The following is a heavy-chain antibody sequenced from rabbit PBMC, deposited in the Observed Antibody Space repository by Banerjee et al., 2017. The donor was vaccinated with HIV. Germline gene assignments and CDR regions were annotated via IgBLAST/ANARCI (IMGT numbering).Heavy chain of an antibody. D-gene: IGHD4-1*01. J-gene: IGHJ4*01. V-gene: IGHV1S40*01. CDR3: ARSLGWGAGNL. CDR2: INTISGDT. CDR1: GFSFSSSYC. Sequence: QSLEESGGDLVKPGASLTLTCTASGFSFSSSYCICWVRQAPGKGLEWIGCINTISGDTVYATWAKGRFTISKASWTTVTLQMTSLTAADTATYFCARSLGWGAGNLWGPGTLVTVS.